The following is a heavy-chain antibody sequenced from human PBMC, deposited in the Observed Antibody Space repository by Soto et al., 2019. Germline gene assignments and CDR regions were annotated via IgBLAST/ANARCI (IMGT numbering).Heavy chain of an antibody. CDR1: GGSFSGYY. V-gene: IGHV4-34*01. J-gene: IGHJ6*02. CDR3: ARWRGIAAAGRKGTQDYYYGMDV. CDR2: INHSGST. D-gene: IGHD6-13*01. Sequence: QVQLQQWGAGLLKPSETLSLTCAVYGGSFSGYYWSWIRQPPGKGLEWIGEINHSGSTNSNPSLKSRVTISVDTSKNQFSLKLSAVTAADTAVYDCARWRGIAAAGRKGTQDYYYGMDVWGQGTTVTVSS.